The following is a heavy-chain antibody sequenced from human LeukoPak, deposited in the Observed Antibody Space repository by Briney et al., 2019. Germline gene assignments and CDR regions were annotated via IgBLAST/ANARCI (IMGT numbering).Heavy chain of an antibody. V-gene: IGHV3-48*04. CDR3: ARTEGTWYFDL. D-gene: IGHD3-10*01. CDR2: ISSWSSII. CDR1: GFTLSAYS. Sequence: PGGSLRLSCAASGFTLSAYSMNWVRQAPGKGLEWVSYISSWSSIIYYADSVKGRFTISRDNAKNSLYLQMNNLRAEDTAVYYCARTEGTWYFDLWGRGTLVTVSS. J-gene: IGHJ2*01.